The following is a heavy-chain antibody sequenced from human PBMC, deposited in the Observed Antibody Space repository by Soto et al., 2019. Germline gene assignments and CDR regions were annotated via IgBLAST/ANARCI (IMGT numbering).Heavy chain of an antibody. J-gene: IGHJ4*02. V-gene: IGHV1-8*01. CDR2: MNPTSGNT. CDR3: AGEAHSGSSDY. CDR1: GYTFTSYD. Sequence: QVQLVQSGAEVKKPGASVKVSCKASGYTFTSYDINWVRQATGQGLEWMGWMNPTSGNTGYSQKFQGGVTMNSHTSISTAYMERRCLRSEDTAGYYCAGEAHSGSSDYWCQGTGVTVSS. D-gene: IGHD1-26*01.